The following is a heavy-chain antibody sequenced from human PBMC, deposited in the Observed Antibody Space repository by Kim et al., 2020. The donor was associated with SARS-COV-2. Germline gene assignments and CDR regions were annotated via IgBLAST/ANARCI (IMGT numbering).Heavy chain of an antibody. D-gene: IGHD4-17*01. CDR2: T. CDR3: ARRYDYGDLDY. V-gene: IGHV4-39*01. Sequence: TYYTPTLKSRVTLSVDTSKNQFSLKLSSVTAADTAVYYCARRYDYGDLDYWGQGTLVTVSS. J-gene: IGHJ4*02.